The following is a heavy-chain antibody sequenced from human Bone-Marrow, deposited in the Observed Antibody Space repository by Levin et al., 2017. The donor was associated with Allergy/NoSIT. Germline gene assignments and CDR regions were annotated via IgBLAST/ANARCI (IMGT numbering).Heavy chain of an antibody. J-gene: IGHJ3*02. D-gene: IGHD5-24*01. Sequence: GGSLRLSCAASGFFFSSYAMHWVRQAPGKGLEWVAVISYDGSNKYYADSMKGRFTISRDNSKNTLYLQMNSLRVDDTAVYFCARAVEMPTPGGDEFDIWGQGTMVTVSS. CDR3: ARAVEMPTPGGDEFDI. CDR2: ISYDGSNK. V-gene: IGHV3-30-3*01. CDR1: GFFFSSYA.